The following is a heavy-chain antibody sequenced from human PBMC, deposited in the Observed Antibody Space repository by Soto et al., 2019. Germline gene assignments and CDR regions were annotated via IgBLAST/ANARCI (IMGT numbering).Heavy chain of an antibody. Sequence: SETLSLTCAVYGGSFSGYYWSWIRQPPGKGLEWIGEINHSGSTNYNPSLKSRVTISVDTSKNQFSLKLSSVTAADTAVYYCASSRYGDYFDYWGQGTLVTVSS. CDR1: GGSFSGYY. V-gene: IGHV4-34*01. J-gene: IGHJ4*02. D-gene: IGHD4-17*01. CDR2: INHSGST. CDR3: ASSRYGDYFDY.